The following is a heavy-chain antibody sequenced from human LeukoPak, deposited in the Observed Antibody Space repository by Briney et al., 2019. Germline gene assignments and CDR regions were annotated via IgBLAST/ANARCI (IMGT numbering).Heavy chain of an antibody. Sequence: SETLSLTCTVSGGSISSYYWSWIRQPPGKGLEWIGYISDSGSTNYNPSLKSRVTISVDTSKNQFSLKLSSVTAADTAVYYCARGRRLMITFGGVIAPGNWFDPWGQGTLVTVSS. J-gene: IGHJ5*02. CDR3: ARGRRLMITFGGVIAPGNWFDP. CDR1: GGSISSYY. V-gene: IGHV4-59*12. CDR2: ISDSGST. D-gene: IGHD3-16*02.